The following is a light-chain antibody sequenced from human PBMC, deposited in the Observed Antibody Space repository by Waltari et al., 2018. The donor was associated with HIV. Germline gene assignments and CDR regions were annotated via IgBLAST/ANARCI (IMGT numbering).Light chain of an antibody. Sequence: QAVVTQEPSLTVSPGGTVTLTCGSSTGAVTSGHYPYWFQQKPGQAPRTLIYDTNTNHPGPPARFSGSLLGGKAALSLSGAQPEDEAEYYCLLSYSGTRVFGGGTKLTVL. V-gene: IGLV7-46*01. CDR1: TGAVTSGHY. J-gene: IGLJ3*02. CDR2: DTN. CDR3: LLSYSGTRV.